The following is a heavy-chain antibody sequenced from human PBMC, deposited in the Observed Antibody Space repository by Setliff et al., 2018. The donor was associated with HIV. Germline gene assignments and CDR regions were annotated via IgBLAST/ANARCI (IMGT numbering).Heavy chain of an antibody. D-gene: IGHD3-10*01. V-gene: IGHV3-11*04. Sequence: GGSLRLSCVASRFTFNDYYMNWIRQAPGKGLEWISQISRYGNNMYYADSVKGRFTISRDNARNSLYLQMNSLRAEDTAIYYCARGSLRGVLALGMDVWGQGTTVTVSS. CDR3: ARGSLRGVLALGMDV. CDR1: RFTFNDYY. CDR2: ISRYGNNM. J-gene: IGHJ6*02.